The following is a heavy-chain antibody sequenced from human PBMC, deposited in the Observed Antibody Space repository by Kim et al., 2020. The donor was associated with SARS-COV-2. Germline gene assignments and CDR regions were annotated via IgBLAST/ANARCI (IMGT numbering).Heavy chain of an antibody. Sequence: KSLVTISVDTSKNQFSLKLSSVTAADTAVYYCAREITVTTGDYYYGMDVWGQGTTVTVSS. D-gene: IGHD4-17*01. CDR3: AREITVTTGDYYYGMDV. V-gene: IGHV4-39*01. J-gene: IGHJ6*02.